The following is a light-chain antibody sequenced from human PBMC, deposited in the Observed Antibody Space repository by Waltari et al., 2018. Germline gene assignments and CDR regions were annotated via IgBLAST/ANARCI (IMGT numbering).Light chain of an antibody. CDR3: QTWGTVL. CDR2: LNSDGSH. CDR1: SGHSSYA. J-gene: IGLJ2*01. V-gene: IGLV4-69*01. Sequence: QLVLTQSPSASASLGASVKLTCTLSSGHSSYAIAWHQQPEKGPRFLMKLNSDGSHSKGDGIPDRFSGSSSGAERYLTISSLQSEDEADYYCQTWGTVLFGGGTKLTVL.